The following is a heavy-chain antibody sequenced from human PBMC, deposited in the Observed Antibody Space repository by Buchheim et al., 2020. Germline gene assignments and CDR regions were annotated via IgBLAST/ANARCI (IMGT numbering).Heavy chain of an antibody. CDR3: AGVPRSDVVDTIFDY. J-gene: IGHJ4*02. Sequence: EVQLLESGGGLVQPGGSLRLSCAASGFTFSSYALSWVRQAPGKGLEWVSGISGSGGSTYYADPVKGRFTISRDNSKNTLCLQMNSLRAEDTALYYCAGVPRSDVVDTIFDYWGQGT. CDR1: GFTFSSYA. V-gene: IGHV3-23*01. D-gene: IGHD5-12*01. CDR2: ISGSGGST.